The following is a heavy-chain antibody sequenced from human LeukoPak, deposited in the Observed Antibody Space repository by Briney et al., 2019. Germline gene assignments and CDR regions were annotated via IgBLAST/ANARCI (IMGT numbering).Heavy chain of an antibody. CDR1: GGTFSSYA. J-gene: IGHJ3*02. Sequence: GASVKVSCKASGGTFSSYAISWVRQAPGQGLEWKGGIIPIFGTANYAQKFQGRVTITADESTSTAYMELSSLRSEDTAVYYCARVSDYGNAFDIWGQGTMVTVSS. V-gene: IGHV1-69*13. CDR3: ARVSDYGNAFDI. D-gene: IGHD4-17*01. CDR2: IIPIFGTA.